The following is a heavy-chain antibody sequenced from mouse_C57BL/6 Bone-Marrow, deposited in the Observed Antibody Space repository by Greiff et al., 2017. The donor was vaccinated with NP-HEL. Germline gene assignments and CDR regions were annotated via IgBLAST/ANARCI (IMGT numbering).Heavy chain of an antibody. V-gene: IGHV5-6*01. Sequence: EVKLMESGGDLVKPGGSLKLSCAASGFTFSSYGMSWVRQTPDKRLEWVATISSGGSYTYYPDSVKGRFTISRDNAKNTLYLQMSRLKSEDTAMYYCARHGLYYFDYWGQGTTLTVSS. CDR2: ISSGGSYT. CDR1: GFTFSSYG. CDR3: ARHGLYYFDY. J-gene: IGHJ2*01.